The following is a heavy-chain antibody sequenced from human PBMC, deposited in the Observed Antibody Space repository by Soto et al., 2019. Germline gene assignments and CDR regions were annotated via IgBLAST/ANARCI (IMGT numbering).Heavy chain of an antibody. CDR3: TTDLKARIAAYDY. D-gene: IGHD6-6*01. Sequence: PGGSLRLSCAASGFTFSNAWMSWVRQAPGKGLEWVGRIKSKTDGGTTDYAAPVKGRFTISRDDSKNTLYLQMNSLKTEDTAVYHCTTDLKARIAAYDYWGQGTLVTVSS. J-gene: IGHJ4*02. CDR2: IKSKTDGGTT. CDR1: GFTFSNAW. V-gene: IGHV3-15*01.